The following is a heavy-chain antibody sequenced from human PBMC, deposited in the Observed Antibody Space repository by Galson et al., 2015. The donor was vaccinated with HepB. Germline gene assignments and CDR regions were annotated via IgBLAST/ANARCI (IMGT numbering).Heavy chain of an antibody. D-gene: IGHD2-2*01. J-gene: IGHJ6*02. CDR2: MNPNSGNT. Sequence: SVKVSCKASGNTFTIYDINWVRQATGQGLEWMGWMNPNSGNTGYAQKFQGRVTMTRSTSISTAYMELSSLRSEDTAVYYCASSRSTPQASRYYGMDVWGQGTTVTVSS. CDR3: ASSRSTPQASRYYGMDV. V-gene: IGHV1-8*01. CDR1: GNTFTIYD.